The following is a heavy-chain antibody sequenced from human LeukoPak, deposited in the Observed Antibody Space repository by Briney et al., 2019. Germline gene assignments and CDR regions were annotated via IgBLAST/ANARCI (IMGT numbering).Heavy chain of an antibody. CDR2: IYTSGST. D-gene: IGHD3-22*01. V-gene: IGHV4-4*07. CDR3: TRGLYYYDSSGYYQPETYYFDY. Sequence: SETLSLTCTVSGGSISSYYWSWIRQPAGKGLEWIGRIYTSGSTNYNPSLKSRVTMSVDTSKNQFSLKLSSVTAADTAVYYCTRGLYYYDSSGYYQPETYYFDYWGQGTLVTVSS. CDR1: GGSISSYY. J-gene: IGHJ4*02.